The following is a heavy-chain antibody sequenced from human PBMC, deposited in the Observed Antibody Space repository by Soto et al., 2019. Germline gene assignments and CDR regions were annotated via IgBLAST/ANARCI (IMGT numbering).Heavy chain of an antibody. CDR2: IYSGGST. V-gene: IGHV3-53*01. Sequence: GGSLRLSCAASGFTLSSHTMNWVRQAPGKGLEWVSVIYSGGSTYYADSVKGRFTISRDNSKNTLYLQMNSLRAEDTAVYYCASMGLLTYFGCRGQGTLGTVPS. CDR1: GFTLSSHT. J-gene: IGHJ4*02. CDR3: ASMGLLTYFGC. D-gene: IGHD2-21*01.